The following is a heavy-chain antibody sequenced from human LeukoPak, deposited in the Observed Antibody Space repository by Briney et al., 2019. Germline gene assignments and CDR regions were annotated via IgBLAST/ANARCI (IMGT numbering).Heavy chain of an antibody. Sequence: GGSLRLSCAASGFTFDDHGMTWVRQVPGKGLEWVSNINWNGATTNYADSVKGRFTISRDNAKNSLYLQMNSLGAEDTAFYYCARLKINHGWKGGMDYWGQGTLVTVSS. CDR3: ARLKINHGWKGGMDY. CDR1: GFTFDDHG. V-gene: IGHV3-20*04. D-gene: IGHD1-1*01. CDR2: INWNGATT. J-gene: IGHJ4*02.